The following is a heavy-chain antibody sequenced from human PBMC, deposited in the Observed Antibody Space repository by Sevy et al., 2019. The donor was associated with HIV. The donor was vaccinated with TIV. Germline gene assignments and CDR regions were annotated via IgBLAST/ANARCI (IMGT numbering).Heavy chain of an antibody. CDR2: ISSSSYT. D-gene: IGHD3-22*01. V-gene: IGHV3-11*06. J-gene: IGHJ4*02. CDR3: ARLKSNYYDSSGYYYFDY. CDR1: GFTFSDYY. Sequence: GGSLRLSCAASGFTFSDYYMSWIRQAPGKGLEWVSYISSSSYTNYADSVKGRFTISRDNAKNSRYLQMNSLRAEDTAVYYCARLKSNYYDSSGYYYFDYWGQGTLVTVSS.